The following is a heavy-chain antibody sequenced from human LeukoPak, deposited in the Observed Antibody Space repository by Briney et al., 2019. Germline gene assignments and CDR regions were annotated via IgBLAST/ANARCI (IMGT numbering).Heavy chain of an antibody. D-gene: IGHD1-1*01. CDR3: ATWRTAKTGFDY. Sequence: SETLSLTCTVSGGSISNNNYYWAWIRQPPGKGLECIGSIYYGGSPYYNPSLKSRVTISVDTSKNQFSLRLSSVTAPDTAVYYCATWRTAKTGFDYWGQGTLVTVSS. V-gene: IGHV4-39*01. CDR2: IYYGGSP. J-gene: IGHJ4*02. CDR1: GGSISNNNYY.